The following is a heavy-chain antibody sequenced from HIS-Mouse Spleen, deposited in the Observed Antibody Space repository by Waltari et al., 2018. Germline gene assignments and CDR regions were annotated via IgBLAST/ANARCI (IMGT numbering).Heavy chain of an antibody. D-gene: IGHD6-13*01. Sequence: QLQLQESGPGLVKPSETLSLTCTVSGGSISSSSYYWGWIRQPPGKGLEWIGRIDYSRSTYDNPSLKSRVTISVDTSKNQFSLKLSSVTAADTAVYYCAREIPYSSSWYDWYFDLWGRGTLVTVSS. V-gene: IGHV4-39*07. CDR1: GGSISSSSYY. J-gene: IGHJ2*01. CDR3: AREIPYSSSWYDWYFDL. CDR2: IDYSRST.